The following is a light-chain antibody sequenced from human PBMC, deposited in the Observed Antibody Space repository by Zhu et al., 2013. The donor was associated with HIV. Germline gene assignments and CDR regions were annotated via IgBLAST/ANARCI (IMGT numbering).Light chain of an antibody. J-gene: IGKJ4*01. CDR1: QSVSSSY. CDR3: QQYGDSPLT. Sequence: EIVMTQSPATLSVSPGERATLSCRASQSVSSSYLAWYQQKPGQAPRLLIYGASSRAAGIPDRFSGSGSATEFTLTISTLETEDFVMYYCQQYGDSPLTFGGGTKVEI. V-gene: IGKV3-20*01. CDR2: GAS.